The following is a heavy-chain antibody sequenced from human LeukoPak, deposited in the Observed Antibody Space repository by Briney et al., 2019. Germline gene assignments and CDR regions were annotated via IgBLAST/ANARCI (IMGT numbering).Heavy chain of an antibody. J-gene: IGHJ6*03. V-gene: IGHV1-8*01. CDR1: GYTFTSYD. D-gene: IGHD3-9*01. CDR2: MNPNSGNT. Sequence: ASVKVSCKASGYTFTSYDINWVRQATGQGLEWMGWMNPNSGNTGYAQKFQGRVTMTRNTSISTAYMELSSLRSEDTAVYYCARGRKQVLRYFDWLDYYYYYYMDVWGKGTTVTISS. CDR3: ARGRKQVLRYFDWLDYYYYYYMDV.